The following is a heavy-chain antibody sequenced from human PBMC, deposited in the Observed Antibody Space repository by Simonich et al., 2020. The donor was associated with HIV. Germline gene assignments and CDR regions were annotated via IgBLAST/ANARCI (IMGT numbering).Heavy chain of an antibody. J-gene: IGHJ4*02. CDR3: AKDGYSGYGYFDY. Sequence: GSLRLSCAASGFTFSSYSMNWVRQAPGKGLEWVSAISGSGGSTYYADSVKGRFTISRDNAKNSLYLQMNSLRAEDTALYYCAKDGYSGYGYFDYWGQGTLVTVSS. V-gene: IGHV3-21*04. D-gene: IGHD5-12*01. CDR2: ISGSGGST. CDR1: GFTFSSYS.